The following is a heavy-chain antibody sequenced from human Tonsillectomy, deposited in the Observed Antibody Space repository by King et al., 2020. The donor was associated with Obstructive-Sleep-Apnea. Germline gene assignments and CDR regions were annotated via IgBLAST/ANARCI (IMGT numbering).Heavy chain of an antibody. CDR2: INPNSGGT. Sequence: VQLVESGAEVKKPGASVKVSCKASGYTFTGYYMHWVRQAPGQGLEWMGWINPNSGGTNYAQKFQGRVTMTRDTSISTAYMELSRLRSDDTAVYYCARGGVWFGESKSWVSPAEYFQHWGQGTLVTVSS. J-gene: IGHJ1*01. CDR1: GYTFTGYY. V-gene: IGHV1-2*02. D-gene: IGHD3-10*01. CDR3: ARGGVWFGESKSWVSPAEYFQH.